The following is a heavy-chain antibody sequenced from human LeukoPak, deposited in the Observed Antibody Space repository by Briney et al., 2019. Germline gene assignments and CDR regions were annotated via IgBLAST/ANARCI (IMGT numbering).Heavy chain of an antibody. V-gene: IGHV3-30-3*01. CDR2: ISYDGSNK. J-gene: IGHJ4*02. D-gene: IGHD6-19*01. CDR1: GFTFSSYA. CDR3: ARGGVYSSGSYYLYYFDY. Sequence: GRSLRLSCVASGFTFSSYAMHWVRKAPGKGLEWVALISYDGSNKYYADSVKGRFTISRDNSKNTLYLQMNSLRAEDTAVYYCARGGVYSSGSYYLYYFDYWGQGTLVTVSS.